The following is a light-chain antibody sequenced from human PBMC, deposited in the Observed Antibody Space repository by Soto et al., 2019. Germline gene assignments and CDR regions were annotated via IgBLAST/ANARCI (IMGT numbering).Light chain of an antibody. V-gene: IGKV3D-20*02. J-gene: IGKJ5*01. CDR2: GAS. CDR3: QQRSNWPLIT. CDR1: QSVSSSY. Sequence: IVFTQSPGTLSLSPGERATLCCRASQSVSSSYLAWYQQKPGQAPRLLIYGASSRATGIPDRFSGSGSGTDFTLTISSLEPEDFAVYYCQQRSNWPLITFGQGTRLEIK.